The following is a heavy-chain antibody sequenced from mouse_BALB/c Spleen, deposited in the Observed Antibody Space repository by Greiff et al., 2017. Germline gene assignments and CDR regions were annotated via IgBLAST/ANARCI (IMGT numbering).Heavy chain of an antibody. V-gene: IGHV7-3*02. CDR2: IRNKANGYTT. CDR1: GFTFTDYY. Sequence: EVQLVESGGGLVQPGGSLRLSCATSGFTFTDYYMSWVRQPPGKALEWLGFIRNKANGYTTEYSASVKGRFTISRDNSQSILYLQMNTLRAEDSATYYCARDKGDYDFWCAYWGQGTLVTVSA. J-gene: IGHJ3*01. CDR3: ARDKGDYDFWCAY. D-gene: IGHD2-4*01.